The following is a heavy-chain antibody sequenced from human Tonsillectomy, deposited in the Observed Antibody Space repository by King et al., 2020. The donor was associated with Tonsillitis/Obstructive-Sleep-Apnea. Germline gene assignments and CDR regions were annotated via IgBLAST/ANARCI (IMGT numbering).Heavy chain of an antibody. J-gene: IGHJ4*02. D-gene: IGHD3-16*01. V-gene: IGHV4-59*01. Sequence: QLQESGPGLVKPSETLSLTCTVSGVSINNYYWTWLRQPPGMGLEWIGYIYYNGLTHYSPSLNSRVTMSVDTSKNQISLRLTSVTAADTAMYYCARVGGAGHLDLWGQGTLVTVSS. CDR2: IYYNGLT. CDR1: GVSINNYY. CDR3: ARVGGAGHLDL.